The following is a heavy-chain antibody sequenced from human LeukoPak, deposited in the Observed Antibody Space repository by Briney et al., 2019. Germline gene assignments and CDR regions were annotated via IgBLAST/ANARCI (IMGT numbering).Heavy chain of an antibody. V-gene: IGHV1-2*02. CDR2: INPNSGGT. Sequence: ASVKVSCKASGYTFTGYYMHWVRQAPGQGLEWMGWINPNSGGTNYAQKFQGRVTMTRDTSISTAYMELSSLRSEDTAVYYCATMGVRGVIISDAFDIWGQGTMVTVSS. CDR1: GYTFTGYY. D-gene: IGHD3-10*01. J-gene: IGHJ3*02. CDR3: ATMGVRGVIISDAFDI.